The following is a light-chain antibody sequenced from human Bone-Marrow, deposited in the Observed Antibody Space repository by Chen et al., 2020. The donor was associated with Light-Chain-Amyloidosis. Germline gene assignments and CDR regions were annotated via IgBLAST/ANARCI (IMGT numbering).Light chain of an antibody. J-gene: IGKJ5*01. CDR2: GAS. CDR3: QQYGSPPIT. Sequence: ENVLTQSPGTLSLSPGERATLSCRASQSVITSSLAWYQQKAGQAPRLLIYGASSRATGIPDRFSGSGSGTDFTLTISRLEPEDFAVYYCQQYGSPPITFGQGTRLEIK. CDR1: QSVITSS. V-gene: IGKV3-20*01.